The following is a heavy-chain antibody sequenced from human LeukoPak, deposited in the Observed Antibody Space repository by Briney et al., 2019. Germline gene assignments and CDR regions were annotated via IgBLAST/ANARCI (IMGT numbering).Heavy chain of an antibody. Sequence: ASVKVSCKVSGYTLTELFMHWVRQAPGKGLGWMGGFDPEDGETNYAQKFQGRVTMTEDTSTDTAYMELSSLRSEDTAVYYCASMVRGVILPLDYWGQGTLVTVSS. CDR2: FDPEDGET. D-gene: IGHD3-10*01. J-gene: IGHJ4*02. CDR3: ASMVRGVILPLDY. CDR1: GYTLTELF. V-gene: IGHV1-24*01.